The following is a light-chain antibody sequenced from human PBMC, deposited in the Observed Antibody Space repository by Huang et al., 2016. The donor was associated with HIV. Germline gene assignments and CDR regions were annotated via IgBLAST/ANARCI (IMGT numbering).Light chain of an antibody. CDR1: QGISNN. Sequence: EMVMTQSPDTLSVSPGESVTLSCRASQGISNNLACYQHKPGQAPRLLIHGASTRAAGIPARFSGRGSEIAFSLTINSLQSEDSAVYYCLQYINWPRTFGQGTKLEIK. V-gene: IGKV3-15*01. CDR3: LQYINWPRT. J-gene: IGKJ2*01. CDR2: GAS.